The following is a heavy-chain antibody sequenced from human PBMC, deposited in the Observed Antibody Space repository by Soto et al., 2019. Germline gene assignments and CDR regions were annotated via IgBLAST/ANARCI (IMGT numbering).Heavy chain of an antibody. CDR3: ARGNYYGSGSYYSPFDY. CDR1: GYTFTGYY. D-gene: IGHD3-10*01. CDR2: INPNSGGT. Sequence: ASVKVSCKASGYTFTGYYMHWVRQAPGQGLEWMGWINPNSGGTNYAQKFQGWVTMTRDKSMSTAYMELSRLRSEDTAVYYCARGNYYGSGSYYSPFDYWGQGTLVTVSS. V-gene: IGHV1-2*04. J-gene: IGHJ4*02.